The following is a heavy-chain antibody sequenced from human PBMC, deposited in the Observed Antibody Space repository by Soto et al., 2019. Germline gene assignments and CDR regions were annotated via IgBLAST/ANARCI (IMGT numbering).Heavy chain of an antibody. CDR3: ARGRGYSYGYGMDV. CDR2: IKHSGST. Sequence: SETLSLTCAVYGGSFSGYYWSGIRQPPGKGLEWIGEIKHSGSTNYNPSLKSRVTISVDTSKNQFSLKLSSVTAADTAVSYCARGRGYSYGYGMDVWGQGTTVTVSS. J-gene: IGHJ6*02. D-gene: IGHD5-18*01. CDR1: GGSFSGYY. V-gene: IGHV4-34*01.